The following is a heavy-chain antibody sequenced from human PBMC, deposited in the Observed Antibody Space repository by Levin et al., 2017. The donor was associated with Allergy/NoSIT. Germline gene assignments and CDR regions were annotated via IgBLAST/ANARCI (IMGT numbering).Heavy chain of an antibody. J-gene: IGHJ2*01. D-gene: IGHD3-10*01. CDR2: IYYSGST. CDR3: ARGRHFGWYFDL. Sequence: SETLSLTCTVSGGSISSYYWSWIRQPPGKGLEWIGYIYYSGSTNYNPSLKSRVTISVDTSKNQFSLKLSSVTAADTAVYYCARGRHFGWYFDLWGRGTLVTVSS. V-gene: IGHV4-59*01. CDR1: GGSISSYY.